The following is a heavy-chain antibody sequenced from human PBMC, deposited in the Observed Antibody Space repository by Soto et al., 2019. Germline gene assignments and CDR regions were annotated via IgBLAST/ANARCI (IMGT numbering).Heavy chain of an antibody. CDR3: ARAGDGTGYYRDLDY. D-gene: IGHD3-9*01. CDR1: GYTFTSYA. J-gene: IGHJ4*02. V-gene: IGHV1-3*01. CDR2: INAGNGNT. Sequence: ASVKVSCKASGYTFTSYAMHWVRQAPGQRLEWMGWINAGNGNTKYSQKFQGRVTITRDTSASTAYMELSSLRSEDTAVYYCARAGDGTGYYRDLDYWGQGTLVTVSS.